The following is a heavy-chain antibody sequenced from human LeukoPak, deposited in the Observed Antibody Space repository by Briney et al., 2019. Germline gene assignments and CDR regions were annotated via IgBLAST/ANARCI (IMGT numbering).Heavy chain of an antibody. CDR1: GGSISSYY. V-gene: IGHV4-59*08. Sequence: SETLSLTCTVSGGSISSYYWSWIRQPPGKGLEWIGYIYYSGSTNYNPSLKSRVTISVDTSKNQFSLKLSSVTAADTAVYYCARHGSGSYFDYWGQGTLVTVSS. CDR2: IYYSGST. CDR3: ARHGSGSYFDY. D-gene: IGHD3-10*01. J-gene: IGHJ4*02.